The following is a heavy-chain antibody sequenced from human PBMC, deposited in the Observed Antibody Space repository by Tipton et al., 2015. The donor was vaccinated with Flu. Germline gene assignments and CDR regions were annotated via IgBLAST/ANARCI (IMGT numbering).Heavy chain of an antibody. J-gene: IGHJ3*02. V-gene: IGHV4-39*07. CDR1: GGSISSSSYY. D-gene: IGHD5-12*01. Sequence: TLSLTCTVSGGSISSSSYYWGWIRQPPGKGLEWIGSIYHNSGSTYYNPSLKSRVTISVDTSKNQFSLKLSSVTAADTAVYYCARDLRGYSGYTGGDAFDMWGRGIMVFVSS. CDR3: ARDLRGYSGYTGGDAFDM. CDR2: IYHNSGST.